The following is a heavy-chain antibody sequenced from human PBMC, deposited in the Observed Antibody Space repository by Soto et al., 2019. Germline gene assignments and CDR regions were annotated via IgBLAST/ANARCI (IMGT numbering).Heavy chain of an antibody. V-gene: IGHV4-59*01. Sequence: SETLSLTCTVSGGSISSYYWRWIRQPPGKGLEWIGYIYYSGSTNYNPSLKSLVTISVDTSKNQFSLKLISVTAADTAVYYCARDVGEAGTSYYYYGMDVWGQGTTVTVSS. CDR1: GGSISSYY. J-gene: IGHJ6*02. CDR2: IYYSGST. CDR3: ARDVGEAGTSYYYYGMDV. D-gene: IGHD3-10*01.